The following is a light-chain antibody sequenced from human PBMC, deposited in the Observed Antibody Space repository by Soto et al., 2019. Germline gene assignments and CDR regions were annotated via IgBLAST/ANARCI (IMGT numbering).Light chain of an antibody. CDR3: QQSYSSPFT. CDR1: QSVADY. J-gene: IGKJ5*01. Sequence: DIQMTQSPSSLSASVGDRVTLTCRASQSVADYLNWYQQKPGQAPKLLIYVASSLQSGVTSRFSGSGSGTDFTLTISSLQPEDFATYYCQQSYSSPFTFGRGTRLEIK. CDR2: VAS. V-gene: IGKV1-39*01.